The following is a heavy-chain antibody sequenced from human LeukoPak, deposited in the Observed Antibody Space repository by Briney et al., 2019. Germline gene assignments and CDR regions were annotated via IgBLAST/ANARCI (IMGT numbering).Heavy chain of an antibody. J-gene: IGHJ6*03. Sequence: GGSLRLSCAASGFTFSTYSMSWVRQAPGKGLEWVANIKQDGSEKYYVDSVKGRFTISRDNAKNSLYLQMNSLRAEDTAVYYCARDLAVVAATGASMDVWGKGTTVTISS. CDR1: GFTFSTYS. CDR3: ARDLAVVAATGASMDV. CDR2: IKQDGSEK. V-gene: IGHV3-7*01. D-gene: IGHD2-15*01.